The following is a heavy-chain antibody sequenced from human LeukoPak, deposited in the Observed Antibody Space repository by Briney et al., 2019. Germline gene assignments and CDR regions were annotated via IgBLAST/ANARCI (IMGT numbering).Heavy chain of an antibody. Sequence: SDTLSHTCSVSGVSIRSSSYHGGWIRQPPGKGLEGIGSLYYRGRTYYNPSLKSRVTISVDTSKNQFSPKLSSVTAADTAVYYCARDRGPGYCSSTSCHPRWFDPWGQGTLVPVSS. CDR2: LYYRGRT. CDR3: ARDRGPGYCSSTSCHPRWFDP. CDR1: GVSIRSSSYH. V-gene: IGHV4-39*07. D-gene: IGHD2-2*01. J-gene: IGHJ5*02.